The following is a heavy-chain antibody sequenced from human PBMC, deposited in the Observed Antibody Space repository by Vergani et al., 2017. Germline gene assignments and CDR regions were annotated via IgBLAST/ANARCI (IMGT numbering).Heavy chain of an antibody. CDR3: ARRDDSSGYVFNH. CDR2: IYYSGNT. CDR1: GGSISTRNYY. D-gene: IGHD3-22*01. J-gene: IGHJ4*02. V-gene: IGHV4-39*01. Sequence: HLQESGPGLVKPSETLSLTCNVSGGSISTRNYYWGWIRQPPGKGLEWIANIYYSGNTYYNPSLKSRLTITVDTSANQFSLGFTSVTAADTAVYYCARRDDSSGYVFNHWGKGILVTVSS.